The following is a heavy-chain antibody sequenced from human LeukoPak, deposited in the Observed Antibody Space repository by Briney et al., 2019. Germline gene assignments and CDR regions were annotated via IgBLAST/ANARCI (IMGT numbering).Heavy chain of an antibody. J-gene: IGHJ6*02. Sequence: SETLSLTCAVYGGSFSGYYWSWIRQPPGKGLEWIGEINHSGSTNYNPSLKSRVTISVDTSKNQFSLKLSSVTAADTAVYYCARGFDYSRYYYGMDVWGQGTTVTVSS. CDR3: ARGFDYSRYYYGMDV. V-gene: IGHV4-34*01. D-gene: IGHD4-11*01. CDR2: INHSGST. CDR1: GGSFSGYY.